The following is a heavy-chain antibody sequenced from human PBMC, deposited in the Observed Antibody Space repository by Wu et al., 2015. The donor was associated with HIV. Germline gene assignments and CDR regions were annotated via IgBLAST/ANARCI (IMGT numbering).Heavy chain of an antibody. CDR1: GHTFIGYY. Sequence: QVQLVQSGAEVKKPGASVKVSCKASGHTFIGYYIHWVRQAPGQGLEWMGWINPNSGGTNYAQKFQGRVTMTRDTSRSIDYMELRSLRSDDMAVYYCVWVAVTYDWYFDLWGRGTLVTVSS. CDR3: VWVAVTYDWYFDL. V-gene: IGHV1-2*02. J-gene: IGHJ2*01. D-gene: IGHD4-11*01. CDR2: INPNSGGT.